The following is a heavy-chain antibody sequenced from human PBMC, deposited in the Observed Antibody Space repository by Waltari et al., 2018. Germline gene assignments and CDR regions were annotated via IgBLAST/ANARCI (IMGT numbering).Heavy chain of an antibody. D-gene: IGHD4-4*01. CDR1: GGSFSGYY. Sequence: QVQLQQWGAGLLKPSETLSLTCAVYGGSFSGYYWSWIRQPPGKGLEWIGEINHRGSTNYNPSLKSRVTISVDTSKNQFSLKLSSVTAADTAVYYCARKYSNPYYYYYYGMDVWGQGTTVTVSS. J-gene: IGHJ6*02. CDR2: INHRGST. V-gene: IGHV4-34*01. CDR3: ARKYSNPYYYYYYGMDV.